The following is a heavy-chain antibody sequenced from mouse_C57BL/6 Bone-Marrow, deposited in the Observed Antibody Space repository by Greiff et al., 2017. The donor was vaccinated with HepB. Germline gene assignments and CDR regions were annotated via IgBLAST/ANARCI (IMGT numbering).Heavy chain of an antibody. CDR1: GYTFTSYW. Sequence: QVQLQQPGAELVRPGSSVKLSCKASGYTFTSYWMHWVKQRPIQGLEWIGNIDPSDSETHYNQKFKDKATLTVDKSSSTAYMQLSSLTSEDSAVYYCARGGYYYGISPYYFDYWGQGTTLTVSS. CDR3: ARGGYYYGISPYYFDY. CDR2: IDPSDSET. V-gene: IGHV1-52*01. J-gene: IGHJ2*01. D-gene: IGHD1-1*01.